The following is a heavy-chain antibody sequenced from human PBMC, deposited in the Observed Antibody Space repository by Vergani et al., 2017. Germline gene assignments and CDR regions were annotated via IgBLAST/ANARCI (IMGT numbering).Heavy chain of an antibody. CDR1: GGSFSTGGQS. V-gene: IGHV4-61*02. J-gene: IGHJ3*01. D-gene: IGHD2-21*01. Sequence: QVQLQESGPGLVKPSQTLSLTCTVSGGSFSTGGQSWTWLRQSAGKGLEWIGRIYTSLATNYNPSLRSRAIMSVDAPKKQFSLKLTSVTAADTAVYYCARDGGEYDKDALDVWGQGTKVTVTS. CDR2: IYTSLAT. CDR3: ARDGGEYDKDALDV.